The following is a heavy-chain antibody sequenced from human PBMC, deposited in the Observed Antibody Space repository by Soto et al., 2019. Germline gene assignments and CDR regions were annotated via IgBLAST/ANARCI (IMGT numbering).Heavy chain of an antibody. CDR3: AREVAPTDMTNIAARLKGDWFDP. V-gene: IGHV4-61*01. CDR1: GGSVSSGSYY. J-gene: IGHJ5*02. D-gene: IGHD6-6*01. Sequence: PSETLSLTCTVSGGSVSSGSYYWSWIRQPPGKGLEWIGYIYYSGSTNYNPSLKSRVTISVDTSKNQFSLKLSSVTAADTAVYYCAREVAPTDMTNIAARLKGDWFDPWGQGTLVTVSS. CDR2: IYYSGST.